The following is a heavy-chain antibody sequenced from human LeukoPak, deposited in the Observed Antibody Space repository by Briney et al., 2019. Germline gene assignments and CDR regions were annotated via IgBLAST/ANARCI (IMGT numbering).Heavy chain of an antibody. V-gene: IGHV3-30*03. CDR1: GFTFSSYG. CDR2: ISDDGGKK. J-gene: IGHJ4*02. D-gene: IGHD3-10*01. CDR3: ARAGQAWFGELGFDY. Sequence: GKSLRLSCAASGFTFSSYGMHWVRQAPGKGLEWVALISDDGGKKYYADSVKGRFTISRDNAKNSLYLQMNSLRGEDTAVYYCARAGQAWFGELGFDYWGQGTLVTVSS.